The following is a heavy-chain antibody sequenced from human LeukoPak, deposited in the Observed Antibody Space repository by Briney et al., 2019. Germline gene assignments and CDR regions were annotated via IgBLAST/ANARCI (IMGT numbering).Heavy chain of an antibody. J-gene: IGHJ4*02. Sequence: SGPTLVNPTQTLTLTCTFSGFSLSTNGVGVDWIRQPPGKALEWLALIYWDDDERYSPSLKSRLTITKDTSKNQVVLTVTNMDPVDTATYFCAHRRIRYFDWLPFDYWGQGTLVTVSS. CDR1: GFSLSTNGVG. D-gene: IGHD3-9*01. CDR3: AHRRIRYFDWLPFDY. V-gene: IGHV2-5*02. CDR2: IYWDDDE.